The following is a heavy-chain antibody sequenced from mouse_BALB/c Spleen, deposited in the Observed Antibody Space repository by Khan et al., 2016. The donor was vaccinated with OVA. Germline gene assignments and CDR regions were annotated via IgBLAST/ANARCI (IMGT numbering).Heavy chain of an antibody. J-gene: IGHJ2*01. CDR2: ISYSGST. CDR3: ARTARIKY. D-gene: IGHD1-2*01. Sequence: EVELVESGPGLVKPSQSLSLTCTVTGYSITSGYGWNWIRQFPGNKLEWMGYISYSGSTNYNPSIKSRISITRDTSKNQFFLQLNSVTTEDTATYYWARTARIKYWGQGTTLTVSS. V-gene: IGHV3-2*02. CDR1: GYSITSGYG.